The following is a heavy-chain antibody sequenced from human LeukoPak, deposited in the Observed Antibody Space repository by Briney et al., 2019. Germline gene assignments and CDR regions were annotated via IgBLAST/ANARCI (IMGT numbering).Heavy chain of an antibody. Sequence: GGALRLSCAASGFTFSNFGMNWVRQAPGKGLEWVSIISNSSTYMYYADSVKGRFTLSRDNAKNELYLQMNSLRAEDTDVYYCAREYYDTSGYFHGGFWGQGTLVTVSS. D-gene: IGHD3-22*01. CDR1: GFTFSNFG. V-gene: IGHV3-21*01. CDR3: AREYYDTSGYFHGGF. J-gene: IGHJ4*02. CDR2: ISNSSTYM.